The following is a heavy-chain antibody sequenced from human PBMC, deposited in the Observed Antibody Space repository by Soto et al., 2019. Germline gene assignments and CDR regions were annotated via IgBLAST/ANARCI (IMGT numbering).Heavy chain of an antibody. D-gene: IGHD4-4*01. Sequence: QVQLVQSGAEVKKPGSSVKVSCKASGGTFSSYAISWVRQAPGQGLEWMGGIIPIFGTANYAQKFQGRVTITADESTSTAYMELSSLRSEDTAVYYCARTPGYYSNRRHEYYFDYWGQGTLVTVSS. J-gene: IGHJ4*02. CDR1: GGTFSSYA. CDR3: ARTPGYYSNRRHEYYFDY. CDR2: IIPIFGTA. V-gene: IGHV1-69*01.